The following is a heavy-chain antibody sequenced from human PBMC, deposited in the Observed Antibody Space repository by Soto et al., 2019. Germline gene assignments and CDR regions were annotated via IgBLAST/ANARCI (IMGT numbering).Heavy chain of an antibody. J-gene: IGHJ6*03. V-gene: IGHV4-4*09. CDR1: GDSVRNQY. Sequence: SETLSLTCTVSGDSVRNQYWSWIRRPPGRGLEWIGYIYRSGSTKYNPSLKSRLTISVDTSKNQFSLKLSSVTAADAAVYYCARTLDYGHMDVWGKGTTVTVSS. D-gene: IGHD3-16*01. CDR2: IYRSGST. CDR3: ARTLDYGHMDV.